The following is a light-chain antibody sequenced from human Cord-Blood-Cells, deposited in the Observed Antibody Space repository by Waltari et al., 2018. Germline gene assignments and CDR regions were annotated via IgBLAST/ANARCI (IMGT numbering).Light chain of an antibody. CDR1: QSVNSSY. CDR3: QQYGSSPWT. V-gene: IGKV3-20*01. J-gene: IGKJ1*01. CDR2: GAS. Sequence: EIVLTQSPGTLSLSPGERATLSCRASQSVNSSYLAWYQQKPGQAPRLLIYGASSRTTGIPDRFSGSGSGPDFTRAISRLEHEDFAVYYCQQYGSSPWTFGQGTKVEIK.